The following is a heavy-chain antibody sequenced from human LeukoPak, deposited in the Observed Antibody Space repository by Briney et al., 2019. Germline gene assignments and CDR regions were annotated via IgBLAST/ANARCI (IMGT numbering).Heavy chain of an antibody. Sequence: SETLSLTSTVSGGSIRSSSYYWGWIRQPPGKGLEWIGSIYYSWITYYNPCVNSRVTISVDTSKTQFSLKLSSVTAADTAVYYCARGGLYYYDSSGYLGLAFDYWGQGTLVTVSS. D-gene: IGHD3-22*01. CDR3: ARGGLYYYDSSGYLGLAFDY. CDR2: IYYSWIT. CDR1: GGSIRSSSYY. V-gene: IGHV4-39*07. J-gene: IGHJ4*02.